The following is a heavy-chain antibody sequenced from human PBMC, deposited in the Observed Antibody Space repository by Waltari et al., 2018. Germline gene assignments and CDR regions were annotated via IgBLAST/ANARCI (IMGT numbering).Heavy chain of an antibody. Sequence: EVQLVESGGGLVHPGGSLRLSCAASGFTFSMHDMNWVRQAPGKGLEWLSYISSSSGSIYYADSVKGRFTISRDNAKNSLYLQMNSLRDEDTAVYYCARAMEMGDYWGQGTLVNVSS. D-gene: IGHD2-8*01. CDR2: ISSSSGSI. V-gene: IGHV3-48*02. J-gene: IGHJ4*02. CDR3: ARAMEMGDY. CDR1: GFTFSMHD.